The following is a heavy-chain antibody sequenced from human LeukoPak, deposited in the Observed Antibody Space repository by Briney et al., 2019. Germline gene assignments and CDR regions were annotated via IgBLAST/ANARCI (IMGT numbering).Heavy chain of an antibody. CDR1: GYSFTSHW. V-gene: IGHV5-51*01. CDR3: ARLGGEWLSQKYYFDY. Sequence: GESLKISCKGSGYSFTSHWIGWVRQMPGKGLEWMGIIYPRDSDTRYSPSFQGQVTISADKSISTAYLQWSSLKASDTAMYYCARLGGEWLSQKYYFDYWGPGTLVTVSS. J-gene: IGHJ4*02. CDR2: IYPRDSDT. D-gene: IGHD3-3*01.